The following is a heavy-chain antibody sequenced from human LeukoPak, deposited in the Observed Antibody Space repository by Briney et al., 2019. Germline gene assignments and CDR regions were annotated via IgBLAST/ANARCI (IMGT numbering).Heavy chain of an antibody. V-gene: IGHV1-2*02. CDR2: INPNSGGT. D-gene: IGHD1-26*01. CDR3: ARGELLYKTPTLPPDY. CDR1: GYTFTDYY. J-gene: IGHJ4*02. Sequence: ASVKVSCKASGYTFTDYYIHWVRQAPGQGREWMGWINPNSGGTESDQRFQGRVTMTRDPSISTAYMELSRLRSRDTAVYYCARGELLYKTPTLPPDYWGQGTLVTVSS.